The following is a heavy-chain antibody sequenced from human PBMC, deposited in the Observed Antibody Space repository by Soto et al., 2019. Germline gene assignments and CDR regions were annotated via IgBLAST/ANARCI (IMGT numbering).Heavy chain of an antibody. Sequence: QVQLAQSANEVKKPGASVRVSCKAAGYTFIRYGIAWVRQAPGQGLEWMGWISPYNDYTVYAQKFQGRVSMTADTSTSTVYVNLRGLKSDDTAVYYCARGGYYDTSWGKLSHYGLDVWGQGTSVSVSS. V-gene: IGHV1-18*01. CDR2: ISPYNDYT. D-gene: IGHD3-16*01. CDR3: ARGGYYDTSWGKLSHYGLDV. J-gene: IGHJ6*02. CDR1: GYTFIRYG.